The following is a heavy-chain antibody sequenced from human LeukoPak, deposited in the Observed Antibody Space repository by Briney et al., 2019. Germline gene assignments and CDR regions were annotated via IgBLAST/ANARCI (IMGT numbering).Heavy chain of an antibody. CDR3: ARVRIYGSGSYQTYYFDY. D-gene: IGHD3-10*01. Sequence: SETLSLTCTVSGGSISSYYWSWIRQPPGQGLEWIGYIYYSGSTNYNPSLKSRVTISVDTSKNQFSLKLSSVTAAGTAVYYCARVRIYGSGSYQTYYFDYWGQGTLVTVSS. CDR1: GGSISSYY. J-gene: IGHJ4*02. CDR2: IYYSGST. V-gene: IGHV4-59*01.